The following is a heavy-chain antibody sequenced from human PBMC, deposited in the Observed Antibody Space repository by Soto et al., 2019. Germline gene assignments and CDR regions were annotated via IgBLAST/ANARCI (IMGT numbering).Heavy chain of an antibody. D-gene: IGHD3-10*01. J-gene: IGHJ4*02. Sequence: SETLSLTCTVSGGSISSYYWSWIRQPPGKGLEWIGYIYYSGSTNYNPSLKSRVTIPVDASKNQFSLKLSSVTAADTAVYYCASSKKIMVRGVSTFDYWGQGTLVTVSS. V-gene: IGHV4-59*01. CDR3: ASSKKIMVRGVSTFDY. CDR1: GGSISSYY. CDR2: IYYSGST.